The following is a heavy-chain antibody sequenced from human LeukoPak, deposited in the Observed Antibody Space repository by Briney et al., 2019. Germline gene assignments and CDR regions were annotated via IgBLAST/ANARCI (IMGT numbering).Heavy chain of an antibody. Sequence: ASVKVSCKASGYTFTSYYMHWVRQDPGQGLEWMGIINPSGGSTSYAQKFQGRVTMTRDMSTSTVYMELSSLRSEDTAVYYCERGSTSCYRVCWFDPWGQGTLVTVSS. CDR3: ERGSTSCYRVCWFDP. D-gene: IGHD2-2*02. J-gene: IGHJ5*02. V-gene: IGHV1-46*01. CDR2: INPSGGST. CDR1: GYTFTSYY.